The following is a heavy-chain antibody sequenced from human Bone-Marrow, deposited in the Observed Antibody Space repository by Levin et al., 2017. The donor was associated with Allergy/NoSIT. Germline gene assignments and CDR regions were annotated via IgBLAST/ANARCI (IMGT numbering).Heavy chain of an antibody. D-gene: IGHD5-24*01. CDR2: INPKSGDT. V-gene: IGHV1-2*06. J-gene: IGHJ3*01. Sequence: PPASVKVSCKASGYTFIDYYLYWVRQAPGQGLEWMGRINPKSGDTIYAQKFQGRVTMTMDTSISAAYMELARLRSDDTAVFYCARREMAASGGAFDLWGQGTLVTVSS. CDR3: ARREMAASGGAFDL. CDR1: GYTFIDYY.